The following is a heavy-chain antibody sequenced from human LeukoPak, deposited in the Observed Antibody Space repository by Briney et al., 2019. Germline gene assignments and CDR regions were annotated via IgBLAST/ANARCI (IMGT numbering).Heavy chain of an antibody. V-gene: IGHV1-8*01. J-gene: IGHJ5*02. CDR3: ARVKRFPTVWFDP. CDR1: GYTFSDYD. D-gene: IGHD3-10*01. Sequence: ASVKVSCKASGYTFSDYDINWVRQAAGQGLEWTGWMNPITGSTGYVQRFRGRIIMTRDTSITTAFMELTSLTSDDTAIYYCARVKRFPTVWFDPWGQGTLVSVSS. CDR2: MNPITGST.